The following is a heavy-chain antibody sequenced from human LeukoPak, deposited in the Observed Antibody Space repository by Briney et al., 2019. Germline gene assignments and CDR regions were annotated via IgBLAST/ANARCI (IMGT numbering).Heavy chain of an antibody. V-gene: IGHV3-21*04. Sequence: GGSLRLSCAASGFTFSSYSMNWVRQAPGKGLEWVSFISSSSSYIYYADSVKGRFTISRDNAKNTLYLQMNSLRAEDTAVYYCARRAGAYSHPYDYWGQGTLVTVSS. J-gene: IGHJ4*02. CDR1: GFTFSSYS. CDR2: ISSSSSYI. CDR3: ARRAGAYSHPYDY. D-gene: IGHD4/OR15-4a*01.